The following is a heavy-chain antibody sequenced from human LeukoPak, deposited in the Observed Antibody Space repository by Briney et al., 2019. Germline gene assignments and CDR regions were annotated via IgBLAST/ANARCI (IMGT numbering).Heavy chain of an antibody. D-gene: IGHD2-8*02. V-gene: IGHV3-23*01. J-gene: IGHJ4*02. Sequence: GGSLRLSSAASGFTFSNYAMGWVRQAPGKGLEWVSSISGSDTSTYYADSVKGRFTISRDDSKNTLSLQMNSLRAEDSAVYYCAKFYCTGGRCRNFDYWGQGTLVTVSS. CDR3: AKFYCTGGRCRNFDY. CDR1: GFTFSNYA. CDR2: ISGSDTST.